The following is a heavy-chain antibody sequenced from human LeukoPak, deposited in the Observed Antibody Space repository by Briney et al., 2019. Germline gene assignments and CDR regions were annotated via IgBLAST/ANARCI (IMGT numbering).Heavy chain of an antibody. CDR2: IKEDGSEI. CDR3: ARDRGYYIYFEY. CDR1: GFTFSKYW. V-gene: IGHV3-7*04. J-gene: IGHJ4*02. D-gene: IGHD3-3*01. Sequence: GGVLRLSCAASGFTFSKYWMSWLRQAPGKGLEWVANIKEDGSEIYYVDSVKGRFTISRDNARNSLYLQMRSLRGEDTAIYYCARDRGYYIYFEYWVQGSLATVSS.